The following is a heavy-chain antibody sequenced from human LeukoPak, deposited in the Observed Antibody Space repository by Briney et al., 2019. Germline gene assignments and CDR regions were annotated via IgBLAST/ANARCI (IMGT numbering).Heavy chain of an antibody. Sequence: GGSLRLSCAASGFTFSNYAMHWVRQAPGKGLEGVAVISYDGTNKYYADSVKGRFTISRDNSKNTMYLRMNSLRAEDTAMYYCARAPMSYDSSGFGGAFDIWGQGTMVTVSS. CDR3: ARAPMSYDSSGFGGAFDI. CDR1: GFTFSNYA. J-gene: IGHJ3*02. D-gene: IGHD3-22*01. CDR2: ISYDGTNK. V-gene: IGHV3-30-3*01.